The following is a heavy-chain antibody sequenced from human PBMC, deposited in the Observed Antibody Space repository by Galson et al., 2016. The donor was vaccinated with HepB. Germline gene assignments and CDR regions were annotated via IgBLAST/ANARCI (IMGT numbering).Heavy chain of an antibody. CDR3: ARGQDMGV. V-gene: IGHV4-59*01. Sequence: SETLSPTCAVNADSFSNYVWTWIRQTPGKGLEWIGYIFYSGSTNYNPSLKSRVTISRDTSKGQFSLKLNSVTAADTAVYYCARGQDMGVWGQGTTVTVSS. J-gene: IGHJ6*02. CDR2: IFYSGST. CDR1: ADSFSNYV.